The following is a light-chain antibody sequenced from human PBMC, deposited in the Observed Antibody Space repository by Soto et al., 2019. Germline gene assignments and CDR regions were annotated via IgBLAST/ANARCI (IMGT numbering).Light chain of an antibody. CDR3: QQYSSSLTWT. V-gene: IGKV3-20*01. CDR2: DAS. CDR1: QRVSSNF. J-gene: IGKJ1*01. Sequence: EIVLTQSPGTLSLSPGEGATLSCRASQRVSSNFLAWYQQKPGQAPRLLIYDASTRATGIPDRFRGSGSGTDFTLTISRLEPEDFAVYYCQQYSSSLTWTFGQGTKVEIK.